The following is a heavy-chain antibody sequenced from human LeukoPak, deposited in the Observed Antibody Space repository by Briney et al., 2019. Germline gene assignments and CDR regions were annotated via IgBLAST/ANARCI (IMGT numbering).Heavy chain of an antibody. D-gene: IGHD6-6*01. J-gene: IGHJ4*02. CDR3: AKDNGIAARYYDY. Sequence: GGSLRLSCVASGFIFSTCGMHWVRQAPGKGLEWVAVIWYDGSDKYYADSLKDRFTISRDNSKSTLYLQMNSLTAEDTAVYYCAKDNGIAARYYDYWGQGTLVTVSS. CDR2: IWYDGSDK. CDR1: GFIFSTCG. V-gene: IGHV3-33*06.